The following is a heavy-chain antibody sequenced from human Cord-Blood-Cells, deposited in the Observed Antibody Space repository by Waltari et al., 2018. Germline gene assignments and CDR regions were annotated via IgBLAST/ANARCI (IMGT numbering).Heavy chain of an antibody. CDR2: RNPNSGNK. J-gene: IGHJ6*02. V-gene: IGHV1-8*01. CDR3: ARSFWSGYYTYYYYGMDV. Sequence: QVQLVQSGAEVKKPGASVKVSCKASGYTFTSYDINWVRQATGQGLEWMGWRNPNSGNKGYAQKFQGRVTMTRNTSISTAYMELSSLRSEDTAVYYCARSFWSGYYTYYYYGMDVWGQGTTVTVSS. CDR1: GYTFTSYD. D-gene: IGHD3-3*01.